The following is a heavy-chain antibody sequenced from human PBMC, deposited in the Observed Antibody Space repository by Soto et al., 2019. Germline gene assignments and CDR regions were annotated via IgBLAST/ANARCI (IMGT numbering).Heavy chain of an antibody. Sequence: EVQLLESGGGLVQPGGSLRLSCAASGFTFSSYAMSWVRQAPGKGLEWLSGITGSGSSTYYADSVKGRFAISRDNSKNTLDLQMNSLRAEDTAVYYCAKGRYSSRSDAFDIWGQGTVVTVSS. CDR1: GFTFSSYA. CDR2: ITGSGSST. CDR3: AKGRYSSRSDAFDI. D-gene: IGHD6-13*01. J-gene: IGHJ3*02. V-gene: IGHV3-23*01.